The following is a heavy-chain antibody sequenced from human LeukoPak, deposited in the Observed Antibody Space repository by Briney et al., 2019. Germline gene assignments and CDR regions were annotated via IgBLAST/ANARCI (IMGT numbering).Heavy chain of an antibody. CDR1: GGSFSGYY. CDR2: INHSGST. V-gene: IGHV4-34*01. Sequence: SETLSLTCAVYGGSFSGYYWSWIRQPPGKGLEWIGEINHSGSTNYNPSLKSRVTISLDTSKNQFSLKLSSVTAADTAVYYCARDPEWGALDYWGLGTLVTVSS. CDR3: ARDPEWGALDY. D-gene: IGHD3-16*01. J-gene: IGHJ4*02.